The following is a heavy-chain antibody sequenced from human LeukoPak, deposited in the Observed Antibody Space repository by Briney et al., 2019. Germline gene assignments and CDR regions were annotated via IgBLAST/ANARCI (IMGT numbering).Heavy chain of an antibody. J-gene: IGHJ4*02. D-gene: IGHD2-15*01. CDR2: IGGGGAST. CDR3: AKEGSTVARRPPFDY. Sequence: GGSLRLSCVASGFTFSNYAMSWVRQAPGKGLEWVSAIGGGGASTYYADSVKGRFTISRDNSKNTLYLQINSLSAEDAAVYYCAKEGSTVARRPPFDYWGQGTLVTVSS. V-gene: IGHV3-23*01. CDR1: GFTFSNYA.